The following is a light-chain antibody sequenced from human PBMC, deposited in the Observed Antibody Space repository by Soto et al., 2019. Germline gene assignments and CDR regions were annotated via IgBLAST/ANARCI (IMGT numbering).Light chain of an antibody. J-gene: IGLJ2*01. CDR2: ANL. Sequence: QSVLTQPPSMSGAPGQRVTISCTGSSSNIGAGYNVHWYQQLPGSAPKLLIYANLNRPSGVPDRFSGSKSGTSASLASTGLQAEDESDYYCQSYDTPLGGFVIFGGGTQLTVL. CDR1: SSNIGAGYN. CDR3: QSYDTPLGGFVI. V-gene: IGLV1-40*01.